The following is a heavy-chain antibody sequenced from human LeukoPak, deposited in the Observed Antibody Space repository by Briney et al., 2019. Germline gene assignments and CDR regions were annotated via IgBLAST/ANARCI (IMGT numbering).Heavy chain of an antibody. J-gene: IGHJ5*02. V-gene: IGHV4-59*01. CDR3: ARGGLHGYCSGGSCVDWFDP. Sequence: SETLSLTCAVYGGSFSGYYWSWIRQPPGKGLEWIGYIYYSGSTNYNPSLKSRVTISVDTSKNQFSLKLSSVTAADTAVYYCARGGLHGYCSGGSCVDWFDPWGQGTLVTVSS. D-gene: IGHD2-15*01. CDR2: IYYSGST. CDR1: GGSFSGYY.